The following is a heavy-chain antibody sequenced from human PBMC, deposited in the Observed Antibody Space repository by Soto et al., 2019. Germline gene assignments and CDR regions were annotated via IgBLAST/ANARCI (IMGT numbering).Heavy chain of an antibody. CDR3: ARADGSIYYYYFGMDV. D-gene: IGHD6-13*01. Sequence: SETLSLTCAVSGYSISRDDYWGGIRQPPGKGLEWIGSIYHSGSTYYNSSLKSRVTISVDTSTNQFSLKLTSVTAADTAVYYCARADGSIYYYYFGMDVWGQGTTVTVSS. V-gene: IGHV4-38-2*01. J-gene: IGHJ6*02. CDR1: GYSISRDDY. CDR2: IYHSGST.